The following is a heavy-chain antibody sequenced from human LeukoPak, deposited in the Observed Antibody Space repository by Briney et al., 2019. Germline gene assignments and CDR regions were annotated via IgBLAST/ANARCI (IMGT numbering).Heavy chain of an antibody. CDR1: GYTFTSYG. D-gene: IGHD2-21*01. J-gene: IGHJ4*01. CDR2: VSAYADNT. Sequence: ASVKVSCKASGYTFTSYGISWVRQAPGQGLQRMVWVSAYADNTNYVQKFQGRVTMTTATSTSTAYMELRSLITDDTVVPHCPSDCIGCLGFDNSGPRTQVTVSS. CDR3: PSDCIGCLGFDN. V-gene: IGHV1-18*01.